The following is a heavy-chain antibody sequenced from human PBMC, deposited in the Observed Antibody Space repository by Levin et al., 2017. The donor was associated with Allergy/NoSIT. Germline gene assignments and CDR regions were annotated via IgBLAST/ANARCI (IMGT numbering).Heavy chain of an antibody. Sequence: GESLKVSCAASGFTFSSYGMHWVRQAPGKGLEWVAVISYDGSNKYYADSVKGRFTISRDNSKNTLYLQMNSLRAEDTAVYYCAKDRSSSWYFFDYWGQGTLVTVSS. V-gene: IGHV3-30*18. CDR1: GFTFSSYG. CDR2: ISYDGSNK. J-gene: IGHJ4*02. D-gene: IGHD6-13*01. CDR3: AKDRSSSWYFFDY.